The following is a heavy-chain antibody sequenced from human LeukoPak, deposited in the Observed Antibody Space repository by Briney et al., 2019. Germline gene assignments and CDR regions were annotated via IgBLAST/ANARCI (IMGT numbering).Heavy chain of an antibody. J-gene: IGHJ4*02. CDR1: VGSISSTNW. Sequence: PSGTLSLPCGVSVGSISSTNWWSWVRHPPGQGLEWIGEISLSGLTNYNPSLKSRVTMSLDKSKNHLSLNLTSVTAADTAVYYCSRESGAFSPFGYWGQGTLVTVSS. CDR2: ISLSGLT. D-gene: IGHD1-26*01. CDR3: SRESGAFSPFGY. V-gene: IGHV4-4*02.